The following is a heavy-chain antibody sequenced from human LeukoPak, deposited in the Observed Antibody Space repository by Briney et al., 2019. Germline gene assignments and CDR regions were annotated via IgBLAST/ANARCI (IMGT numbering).Heavy chain of an antibody. J-gene: IGHJ4*02. Sequence: GGSLRLSCAASGFTFSNAWMSWVRQAPGKGLEWVGRIKSKTDGGTTDYAAPVKGRFTISRDDSKNTLYLQMNSLKTEDTAMYYCTTELYCSSTSCFDYWGQGTLVTVSS. CDR2: IKSKTDGGTT. V-gene: IGHV3-15*01. CDR3: TTELYCSSTSCFDY. CDR1: GFTFSNAW. D-gene: IGHD2-2*01.